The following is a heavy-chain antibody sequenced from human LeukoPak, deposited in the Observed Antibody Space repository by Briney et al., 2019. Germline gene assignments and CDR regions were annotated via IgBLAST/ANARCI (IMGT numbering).Heavy chain of an antibody. J-gene: IGHJ4*02. V-gene: IGHV3-74*01. CDR3: GGGGSYGDY. CDR1: GFTFSNYW. Sequence: PGGSLRLSCAASGFTFSNYWMHWVRQVPEKGLVWVSRVNPDGSSITYANSVKGRFTSSRDNAKNTLYLQMNRLRVEDTAVYYCGGGGSYGDYWGQGILVTVSS. D-gene: IGHD3-16*01. CDR2: VNPDGSSI.